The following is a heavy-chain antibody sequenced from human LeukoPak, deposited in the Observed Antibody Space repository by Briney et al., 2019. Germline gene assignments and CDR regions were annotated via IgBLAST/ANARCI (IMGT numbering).Heavy chain of an antibody. CDR2: ISGSGGKT. Sequence: GGTLRLSCAASGFTFSSYGMSWVRQAPGKGLEWVSCISGSGGKTDYAHSVKGRFTISRDNSKNTLYLQMNSLRAEDTAVYYCAKYLSSGFLYYFDSWGQGTLVTVSS. J-gene: IGHJ4*02. V-gene: IGHV3-23*01. CDR1: GFTFSSYG. D-gene: IGHD3-22*01. CDR3: AKYLSSGFLYYFDS.